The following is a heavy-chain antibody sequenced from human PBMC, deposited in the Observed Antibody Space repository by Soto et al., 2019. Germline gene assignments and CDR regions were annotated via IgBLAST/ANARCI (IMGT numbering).Heavy chain of an antibody. Sequence: EVQLLESGGGLVQPGGSLRLSCAASGFTFSSYAMSWVRQAPGKGLEWVSAISGSGGSTYYADSVKGRFTISRDNSKITLYLQMNSLRAEDTAVYYCAKDLIASSSGYYYLEYWGQGTLVTVSS. J-gene: IGHJ4*02. D-gene: IGHD3-22*01. V-gene: IGHV3-23*01. CDR3: AKDLIASSSGYYYLEY. CDR2: ISGSGGST. CDR1: GFTFSSYA.